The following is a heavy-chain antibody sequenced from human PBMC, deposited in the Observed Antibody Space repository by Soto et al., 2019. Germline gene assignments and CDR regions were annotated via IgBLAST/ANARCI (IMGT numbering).Heavy chain of an antibody. CDR1: GFTFSGFD. Sequence: EVQLVESGGNLVQPGGSLRLSCEASGFTFSGFDMHWVRQPTGKGLEWVSTIGTAVDTYYAVSVKGRFTISRDNAKNSLSLQMNILIAGDTAVYFCARGQEVGAHFFDSWGQGTQVTVSS. V-gene: IGHV3-13*01. D-gene: IGHD2-15*01. J-gene: IGHJ4*02. CDR3: ARGQEVGAHFFDS. CDR2: IGTAVDT.